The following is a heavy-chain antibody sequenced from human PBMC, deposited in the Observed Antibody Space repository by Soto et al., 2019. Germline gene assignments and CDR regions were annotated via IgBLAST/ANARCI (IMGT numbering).Heavy chain of an antibody. CDR3: AKLRHDFDRSGFTVDG. V-gene: IGHV3-30*18. J-gene: IGHJ4*02. D-gene: IGHD3-22*01. CDR1: GFTLSNYG. Sequence: QVQLVESGGGVVQPGTSLRLSCAVSGFTLSNYGMQWVRQAPGKGLEWVAFLSYEGTRQYYGDSVKGRFAISRDDSKSTLFLQMNSLRPEDTAIYYCAKLRHDFDRSGFTVDGWGQGTLVTVSS. CDR2: LSYEGTRQ.